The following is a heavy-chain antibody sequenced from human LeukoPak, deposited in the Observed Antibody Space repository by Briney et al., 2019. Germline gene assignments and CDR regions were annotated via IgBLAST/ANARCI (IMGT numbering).Heavy chain of an antibody. CDR1: GYSFTSYG. Sequence: GASVKVSCTPSGYSFTSYGFSWVRQAPGQGREWRGWISAYDGNTNYAQKVQGRVTITTDSSTSTAYMELRSLRSDDTAVYYCAKMGASSGYSPIDYWGQGTLVTVSA. V-gene: IGHV1-18*01. CDR3: AKMGASSGYSPIDY. D-gene: IGHD3-22*01. CDR2: ISAYDGNT. J-gene: IGHJ4*02.